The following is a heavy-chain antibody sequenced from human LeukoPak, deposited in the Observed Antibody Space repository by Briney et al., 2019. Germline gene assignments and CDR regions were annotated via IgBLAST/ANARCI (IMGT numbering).Heavy chain of an antibody. CDR3: ARANNWNDAYFDS. CDR1: GFTFSSYA. D-gene: IGHD1-20*01. CDR2: IYAGGST. J-gene: IGHJ4*02. V-gene: IGHV3-53*01. Sequence: PGGSLRLSCAASGFTFSSYAMSWVRQAPGKGLEWVSVIYAGGSTYYADSVKGRFTISRDNSKNTLYLHMNSLRAEDTAVYYCARANNWNDAYFDSWGQGTLVTVSS.